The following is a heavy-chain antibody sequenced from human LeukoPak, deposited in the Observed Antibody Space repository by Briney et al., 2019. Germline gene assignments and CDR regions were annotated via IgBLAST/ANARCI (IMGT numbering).Heavy chain of an antibody. V-gene: IGHV3-73*01. CDR2: IRSKANSYAT. CDR1: GSTFSGSA. D-gene: IGHD1-26*01. J-gene: IGHJ4*02. CDR3: TRVGGELLHY. Sequence: GGSLRLSCAASGSTFSGSAMHWVRQASGKGLEWVGRIRSKANSYATAYAASVKGRFTISRDDSKNTAYLQMNSLKTEDTAVYYCTRVGGELLHYWGQGTLVTVSS.